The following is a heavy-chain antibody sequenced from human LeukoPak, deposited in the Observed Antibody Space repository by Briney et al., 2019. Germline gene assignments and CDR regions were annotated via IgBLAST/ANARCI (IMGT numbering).Heavy chain of an antibody. CDR2: ISYYGSNK. CDR1: GVTFSSYA. D-gene: IGHD2-21*02. V-gene: IGHV3-30*04. CDR3: ATACGGDCYSDY. Sequence: GGSLRLSCAASGVTFSSYAMHWVRQAPGRGMEWGGVISYYGSNKYYADSVKGRFTISRDNSKNTLYLQMNSLRAEDTAVYYCATACGGDCYSDYWDQGTLVTVSS. J-gene: IGHJ4*02.